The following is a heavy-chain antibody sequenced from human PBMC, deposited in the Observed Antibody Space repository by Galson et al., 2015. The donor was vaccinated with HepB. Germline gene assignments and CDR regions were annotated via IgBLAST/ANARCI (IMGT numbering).Heavy chain of an antibody. D-gene: IGHD2-2*01. CDR1: GFTFGDYA. Sequence: SLRLSCAASGFTFGDYAMSWFRQAPGKGLEWVGFIRSKAYGGTTEYAASVKGRFTISRDDSKSIAYLQMNSLKTEDTAVYYCTRGYCSSTSCYGFDYWGQGTLVTVSS. V-gene: IGHV3-49*03. CDR3: TRGYCSSTSCYGFDY. J-gene: IGHJ4*02. CDR2: IRSKAYGGTT.